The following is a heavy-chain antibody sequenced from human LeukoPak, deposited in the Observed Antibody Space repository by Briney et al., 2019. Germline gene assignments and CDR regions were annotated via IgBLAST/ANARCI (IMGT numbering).Heavy chain of an antibody. Sequence: GGSLRLSCAASGFTFSSYSMNWVRQAPGKGLEWVSSISSSSSYIYYADSVKGRFTISRDNAKNSLYLQMNSLRAEDTAVYYCARAGKWELLNNWFDPWGQGTLVTVSS. V-gene: IGHV3-21*01. CDR3: ARAGKWELLNNWFDP. J-gene: IGHJ5*02. D-gene: IGHD1-26*01. CDR2: ISSSSSYI. CDR1: GFTFSSYS.